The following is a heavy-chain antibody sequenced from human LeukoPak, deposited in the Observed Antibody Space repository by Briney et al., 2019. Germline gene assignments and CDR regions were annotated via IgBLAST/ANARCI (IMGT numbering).Heavy chain of an antibody. V-gene: IGHV4-30-2*01. CDR2: IYHSGST. D-gene: IGHD3-10*01. CDR3: ARGRYYYGSGSPCDY. Sequence: SETLSLTCAVSGGSISSGGYSWSWIRQPPGKGLEWIGYIYHSGSTYYNPSLKSRVTISVDTSKNQFSLKLSSVTAADTAVYYCARGRYYYGSGSPCDYWGQGTLVTVSS. J-gene: IGHJ4*02. CDR1: GGSISSGGYS.